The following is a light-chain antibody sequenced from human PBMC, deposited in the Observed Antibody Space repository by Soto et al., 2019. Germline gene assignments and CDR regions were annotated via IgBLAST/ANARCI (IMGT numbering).Light chain of an antibody. J-gene: IGKJ1*01. V-gene: IGKV1-5*01. CDR2: DAS. CDR1: QSIGRW. Sequence: DIQMTQSPSTLSASVVDRVTITCRASQSIGRWLAWYQQKPGKAPKFLIYDASSLEPGVPSRFSGSGSGSEFTLAISSLQPDDFATYYCQPYDSSSPTLGQGTKVEVK. CDR3: QPYDSSSPT.